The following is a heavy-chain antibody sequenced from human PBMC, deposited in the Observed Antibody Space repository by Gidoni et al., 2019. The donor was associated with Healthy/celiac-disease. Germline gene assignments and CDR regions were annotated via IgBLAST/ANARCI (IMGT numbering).Heavy chain of an antibody. CDR3: ARERIDYYDSPFDY. D-gene: IGHD3-22*01. V-gene: IGHV3-33*01. CDR1: GFNFSSYG. Sequence: QVQLVESGGGVVQPGRSLRLSCAASGFNFSSYGMHWVRQAPGKGLEWVAVIWYDGSNKYYADSVKGRFTISRDNSKNTLYLQMNSLRAEDTAVYYCARERIDYYDSPFDYWGQGTLVTVSS. CDR2: IWYDGSNK. J-gene: IGHJ4*02.